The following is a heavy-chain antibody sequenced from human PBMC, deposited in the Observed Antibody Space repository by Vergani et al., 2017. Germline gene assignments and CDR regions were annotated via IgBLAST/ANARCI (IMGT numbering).Heavy chain of an antibody. J-gene: IGHJ4*02. D-gene: IGHD3-10*01. CDR1: GFTFSSYG. CDR3: AKDRLLWFGELFEPPDY. V-gene: IGHV3-30*18. CDR2: ISYDGSNK. Sequence: QVQLVESGGGVVQPGRSLRLSCAASGFTFSSYGMHWVRQAPGKGLEWVAVISYDGSNKYYADSVKGRFTISRDNSKKTLYLQMNSLRAEGTAVYYCAKDRLLWFGELFEPPDYWGQGTLVTVSS.